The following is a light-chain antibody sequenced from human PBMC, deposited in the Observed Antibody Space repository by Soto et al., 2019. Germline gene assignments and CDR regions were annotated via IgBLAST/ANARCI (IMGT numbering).Light chain of an antibody. CDR1: NSDIGGYNY. CDR3: GSYTSSNTVV. V-gene: IGLV2-14*01. J-gene: IGLJ2*01. Sequence: QSVLTQPASVSGSPGQSITISCTGTNSDIGGYNYVSWYQQHPGKAPKLMTFDVSNRPSGVSNRFSGSKSGNTASLTISGLQAEDEADYYCGSYTSSNTVVFGGGTQLTVL. CDR2: DVS.